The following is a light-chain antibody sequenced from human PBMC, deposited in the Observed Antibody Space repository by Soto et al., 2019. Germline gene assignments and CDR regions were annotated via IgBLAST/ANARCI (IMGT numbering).Light chain of an antibody. V-gene: IGKV1-12*01. CDR2: AAS. CDR1: EDISTW. J-gene: IGKJ5*01. CDR3: QHADSFPLIT. Sequence: DLQMTQAPSSVSASVGDRVTITCRSSEDISTWLAWYQQKPGKAPKLLIYAASSLQSGVPSRFSGSGSGTDFTLTISSLQPEDFATYYCQHADSFPLITFGQVTRLEIK.